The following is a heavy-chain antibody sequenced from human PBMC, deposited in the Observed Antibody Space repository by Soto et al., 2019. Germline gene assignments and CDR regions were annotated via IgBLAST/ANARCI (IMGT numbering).Heavy chain of an antibody. CDR1: GYTFTSYY. Sequence: GASVKVSCKASGYTFTSYYMHWVRQAPGQGLERMGIINPSGGSTSYAQKFQGRVTMTRDTSTSTVYMELSSLRSEDTAVYYCARAKEDYFDWLLSDYFDYWGQGTLVTVSS. CDR2: INPSGGST. J-gene: IGHJ4*02. CDR3: ARAKEDYFDWLLSDYFDY. V-gene: IGHV1-46*03. D-gene: IGHD3-9*01.